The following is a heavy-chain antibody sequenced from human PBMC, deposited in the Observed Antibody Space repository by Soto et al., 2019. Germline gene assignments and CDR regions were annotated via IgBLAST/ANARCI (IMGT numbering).Heavy chain of an antibody. Sequence: AGSLELSCAASGFTVSGYGVHWFRQAPGKGLEWVAVISYDGSNKYYADSVKGRFTISRDNSKNTLYLQMNSLRAEDTAVYYCAKSSSSWSYDYWGQGTLVTVSS. CDR1: GFTVSGYG. V-gene: IGHV3-30*18. CDR3: AKSSSSWSYDY. CDR2: ISYDGSNK. J-gene: IGHJ4*02. D-gene: IGHD6-13*01.